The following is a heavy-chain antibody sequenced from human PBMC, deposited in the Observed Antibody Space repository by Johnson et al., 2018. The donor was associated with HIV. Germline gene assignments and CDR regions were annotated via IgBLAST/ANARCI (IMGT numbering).Heavy chain of an antibody. Sequence: MLLVESGGGLVQPGGSLRLSCAASGFTVSSNNMSWVRQAPGKGLEWVSGISWNGGSTYYADSVKGRFTISRDNSKNTLYLQMNSLRAEDTAMYYCASFAAAGDAFDIWGQGTMVTVSS. CDR3: ASFAAAGDAFDI. D-gene: IGHD6-13*01. CDR1: GFTVSSNN. V-gene: IGHV3-66*02. J-gene: IGHJ3*02. CDR2: SWNGGST.